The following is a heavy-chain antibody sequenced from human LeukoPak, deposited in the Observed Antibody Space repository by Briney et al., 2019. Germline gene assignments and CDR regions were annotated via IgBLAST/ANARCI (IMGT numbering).Heavy chain of an antibody. V-gene: IGHV4-59*01. D-gene: IGHD4-11*01. Sequence: SETLSLTCTVSGGSISSYYWSWIRQPPGKGLEWIGYIYYSGSTNYNPSLKSRVTISVDTSKNQFSLKLSSVTVADTAVYYCARGRSSGNYPDFDYWGQGTLVTVSS. J-gene: IGHJ4*02. CDR2: IYYSGST. CDR3: ARGRSSGNYPDFDY. CDR1: GGSISSYY.